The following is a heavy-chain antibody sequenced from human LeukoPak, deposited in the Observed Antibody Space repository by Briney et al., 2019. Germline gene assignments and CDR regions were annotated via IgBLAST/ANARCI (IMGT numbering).Heavy chain of an antibody. CDR1: GGSISGYY. D-gene: IGHD3-10*01. Sequence: PSETLSLTCTVSGGSISGYYWSWIRQPPGKGLEWIGEIKHSGSINYNPSLKSRVTISVDTSKNQFSLKLSSVTAADTAVYYCARQGYGAATIKYWGQGTLVTVSS. CDR3: ARQGYGAATIKY. V-gene: IGHV4-34*01. CDR2: IKHSGSI. J-gene: IGHJ4*02.